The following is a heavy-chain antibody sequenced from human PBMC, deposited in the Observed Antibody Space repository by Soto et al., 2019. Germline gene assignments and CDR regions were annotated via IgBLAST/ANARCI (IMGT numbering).Heavy chain of an antibody. Sequence: QVQLVESGGGVVQPGRSLRLSCAASGFTFSSYAMHWVRQAPGKGLEWVAVISYDGRNKYYADSVKGRFTISRDNSKNSVDLQMYSLSADDTAVYYCAREKKGVDGDYGGIYYWGQGTLVTVCS. V-gene: IGHV3-30*14. CDR3: AREKKGVDGDYGGIYY. D-gene: IGHD4-17*01. CDR1: GFTFSSYA. CDR2: ISYDGRNK. J-gene: IGHJ4*02.